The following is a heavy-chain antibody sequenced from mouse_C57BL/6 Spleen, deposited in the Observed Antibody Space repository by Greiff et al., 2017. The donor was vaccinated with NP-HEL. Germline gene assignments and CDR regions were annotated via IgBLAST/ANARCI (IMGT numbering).Heavy chain of an antibody. Sequence: EVNVVESGGGLVQPKGSLKLSCAASGFTFNTYAMHWVRQAPGKGLEWVARIRSKSSNYATYYADSVKDRFTISRDDSQSMLYLQMNNLKTEDTAMYYCVRANYGSSYGYFDVWGTGTTVTVSS. V-gene: IGHV10-3*01. J-gene: IGHJ1*03. CDR2: IRSKSSNYAT. D-gene: IGHD1-1*01. CDR3: VRANYGSSYGYFDV. CDR1: GFTFNTYA.